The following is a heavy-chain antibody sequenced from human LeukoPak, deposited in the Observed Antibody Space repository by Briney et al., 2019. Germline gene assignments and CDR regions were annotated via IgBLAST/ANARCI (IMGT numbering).Heavy chain of an antibody. V-gene: IGHV1-8*01. D-gene: IGHD2-2*01. Sequence: ASVKVSCKASGYTFTSYDVNWVRQAPGQGLEWMGWMNPNGGNTGYAQKFQGRVTMTRNTSISTAYMELSSLRSEDTAVYYCARGVVPAAQDYYYYYGMDVWGQGTTVTVSS. J-gene: IGHJ6*02. CDR2: MNPNGGNT. CDR3: ARGVVPAAQDYYYYYGMDV. CDR1: GYTFTSYD.